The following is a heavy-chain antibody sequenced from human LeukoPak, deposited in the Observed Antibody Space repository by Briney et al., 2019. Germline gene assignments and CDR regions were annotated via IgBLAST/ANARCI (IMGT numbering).Heavy chain of an antibody. CDR2: ISSSGSTI. J-gene: IGHJ6*04. Sequence: PGGSLRLSCAASGFTFSTYSMNWVRQATGKALEWVSYISSSGSTIYYADSVKGRFTISRDNAKNSLYLQLNSLSAEDTAVYYCAELGMTMIGGVWGKGTKVTISS. V-gene: IGHV3-48*04. CDR1: GFTFSTYS. CDR3: AELGMTMIGGV. D-gene: IGHD3-10*02.